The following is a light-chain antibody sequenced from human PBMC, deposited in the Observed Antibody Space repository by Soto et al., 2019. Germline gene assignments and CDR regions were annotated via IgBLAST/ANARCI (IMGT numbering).Light chain of an antibody. CDR1: SSDVGGYNY. V-gene: IGLV2-14*01. Sequence: QSVLTQPASVSGSPGQSITISCTGTSSDVGGYNYVSWYQQHPGKAPKLMIYEVSNRPSGVSNHFSGSKSGNTASLTISGLQAEDEADYYCSSYTRTSTYVFGTGTKVTVL. J-gene: IGLJ1*01. CDR3: SSYTRTSTYV. CDR2: EVS.